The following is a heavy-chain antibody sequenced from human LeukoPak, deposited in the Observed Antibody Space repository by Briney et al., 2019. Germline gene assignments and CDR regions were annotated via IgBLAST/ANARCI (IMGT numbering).Heavy chain of an antibody. CDR1: GGSISTYY. CDR3: ARQWWELLRPYLDH. Sequence: PSETLSLTCTVAGGSISTYYWTWIRQSPGKELEWIGYFYYSGNTNYNPSLKSRVTISVDTSKNQFSLKLSSVTAADTAVYCCARQWWELLRPYLDHSGQGTLVTVSS. D-gene: IGHD1-26*01. J-gene: IGHJ4*02. CDR2: FYYSGNT. V-gene: IGHV4-59*08.